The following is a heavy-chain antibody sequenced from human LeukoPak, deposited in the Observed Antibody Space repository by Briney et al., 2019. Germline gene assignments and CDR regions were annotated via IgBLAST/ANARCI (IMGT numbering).Heavy chain of an antibody. CDR2: IIPMIGTG. J-gene: IGHJ4*02. V-gene: IGHV1-69*01. CDR1: GGIFRSSF. CDR3: ARNDFGDYRFDF. Sequence: GSSVKVSCKASGGIFRSSFINWVRQAPGLGHEWMGGIIPMIGTGNYAQKFPGRVTITADESTSTVYMGLSSLRSEDTAVYYCARNDFGDYRFDFWGQGTLVTVSS. D-gene: IGHD4-17*01.